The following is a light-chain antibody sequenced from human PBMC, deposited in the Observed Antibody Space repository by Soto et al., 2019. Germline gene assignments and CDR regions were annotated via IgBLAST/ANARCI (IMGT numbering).Light chain of an antibody. CDR1: QRISSN. Sequence: ELVMTQSPATLSVSPRERATLSCRASQRISSNLAWYQQKPGQAPRLLIYGASTRATGIPERFSGSGSGTEFTLTISSLKSEDVGVYYCQQYNNWPLTFGGGTKVDIK. CDR3: QQYNNWPLT. V-gene: IGKV3-15*01. J-gene: IGKJ4*01. CDR2: GAS.